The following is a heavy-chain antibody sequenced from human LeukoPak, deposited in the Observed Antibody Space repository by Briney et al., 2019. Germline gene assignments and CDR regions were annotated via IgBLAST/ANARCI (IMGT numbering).Heavy chain of an antibody. CDR2: MNPNSGNT. V-gene: IGHV1-8*03. D-gene: IGHD1-7*01. CDR3: ARLSTGTTIVDY. J-gene: IGHJ4*02. CDR1: GYTFTSYD. Sequence: ASVKVSCKASGYTFTSYDINWVRQATGQGLEWMGWMNPNSGNTGYAQKFQGRVTITRNTSISTAYMELSSLRSEDTAVYYCARLSTGTTIVDYWGQGTLVTVSS.